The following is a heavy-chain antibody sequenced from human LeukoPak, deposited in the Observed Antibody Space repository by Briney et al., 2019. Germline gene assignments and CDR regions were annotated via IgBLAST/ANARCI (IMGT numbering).Heavy chain of an antibody. J-gene: IGHJ4*02. D-gene: IGHD1-26*01. CDR1: GFTFSSYG. V-gene: IGHV3-33*01. CDR2: IRYDGSNK. CDR3: ARASRYSGSYYGLNYFDY. Sequence: GGSLRLSCAASGFTFSSYGMHWVRQAPGKGLEWVAVIRYDGSNKYYADSVKGRFTISRDNSKNTLYLQMNSLRAEDTAVYYCARASRYSGSYYGLNYFDYWGQGTLVTVSS.